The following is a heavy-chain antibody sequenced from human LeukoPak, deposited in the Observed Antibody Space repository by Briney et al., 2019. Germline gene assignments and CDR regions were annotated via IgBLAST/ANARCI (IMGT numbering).Heavy chain of an antibody. CDR3: ARDFVSKGGSSGYYYWY. CDR2: IRYDGSNK. J-gene: IGHJ4*02. CDR1: GFTFSSYG. D-gene: IGHD3-22*01. Sequence: GGSLRLSCAASGFTFSSYGMHWVRQAPGKGLEWVAFIRYDGSNKYYADSVKGRFTISRDNSKNTLYLQMNSLRAEDTAVYYCARDFVSKGGSSGYYYWYWGQGTLVTVSS. V-gene: IGHV3-30*02.